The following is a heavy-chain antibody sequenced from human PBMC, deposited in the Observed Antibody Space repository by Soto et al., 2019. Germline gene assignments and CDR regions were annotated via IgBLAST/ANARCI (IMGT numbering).Heavy chain of an antibody. V-gene: IGHV3-30-3*01. CDR3: ARIETYNWNHKEPLIDY. J-gene: IGHJ4*02. D-gene: IGHD1-20*01. Sequence: QVQLVESGGGVVQPGRSLRLSCAASGFTFSSYAMHWVRQAPGKGLEWVAVISYDGSNKYYADSVKGRFTISRDNSKNTLDLQMNSLRAEDTAVYYCARIETYNWNHKEPLIDYWGQGTLVTVSS. CDR2: ISYDGSNK. CDR1: GFTFSSYA.